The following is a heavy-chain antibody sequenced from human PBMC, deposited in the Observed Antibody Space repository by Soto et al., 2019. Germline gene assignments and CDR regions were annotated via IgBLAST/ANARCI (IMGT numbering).Heavy chain of an antibody. V-gene: IGHV4-39*01. Sequence: SETLSLTCSVSGYSVSSSDYYWAWIRQPPGKGLEWIGSMFYSGLTYYNPSLKSRATLSVDTSKNHFSVRLNSVTAADTAVYCCAPLTVSLSGPYGIHVWGQGTTVTVSS. D-gene: IGHD2-15*01. CDR2: MFYSGLT. CDR1: GYSVSSSDYY. J-gene: IGHJ6*02. CDR3: APLTVSLSGPYGIHV.